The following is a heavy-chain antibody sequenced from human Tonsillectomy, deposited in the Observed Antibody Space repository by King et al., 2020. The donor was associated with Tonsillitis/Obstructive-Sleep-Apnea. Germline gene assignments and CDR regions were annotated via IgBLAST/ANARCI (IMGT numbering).Heavy chain of an antibody. CDR2: LSSGSRTI. V-gene: IGHV3-48*02. J-gene: IGHJ3*02. CDR1: GFIFRGYS. Sequence: QLVQSGGGLVQPGGSLRLSCVASGFIFRGYSMSWVRQAPGKGLEWVSYLSSGSRTINYADSVKGRLTISRDNAKNSLYLQMNSLRDEDTAVYYCARDGGAEGYVDAFDIWGQGTMVTVSP. CDR3: ARDGGAEGYVDAFDI. D-gene: IGHD5-24*01.